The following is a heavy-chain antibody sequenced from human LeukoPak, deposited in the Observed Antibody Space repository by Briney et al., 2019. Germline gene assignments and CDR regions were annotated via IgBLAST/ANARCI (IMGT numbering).Heavy chain of an antibody. D-gene: IGHD5-18*01. CDR1: GGSISSGDYY. J-gene: IGHJ4*02. CDR2: IYYSGST. V-gene: IGHV4-30-4*01. Sequence: SQTLSLTCTVSGGSISSGDYYWSWIRQPPGKGLEWIGYIYYSGSTYYNPSLKGRVTISVDTSKNQFSLKLSSVTAADTAVYYCARRGYSYETVIDYWGQGTLVTVSS. CDR3: ARRGYSYETVIDY.